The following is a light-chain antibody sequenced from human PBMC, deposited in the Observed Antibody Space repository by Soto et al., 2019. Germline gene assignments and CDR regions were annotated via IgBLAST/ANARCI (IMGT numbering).Light chain of an antibody. CDR3: SSYSRRRDVF. CDR1: SSDIGGYNY. Sequence: QSALTQPASGSGSPGQSIPISCTGTSSDIGGYNYVSWYQHHPGKAPKLMIFDVTNRPSGVSNRFSGSKSGNTASLTISSRQAEDEADYYCSSYSRRRDVFFGGGTKLTVL. CDR2: DVT. V-gene: IGLV2-14*03. J-gene: IGLJ2*01.